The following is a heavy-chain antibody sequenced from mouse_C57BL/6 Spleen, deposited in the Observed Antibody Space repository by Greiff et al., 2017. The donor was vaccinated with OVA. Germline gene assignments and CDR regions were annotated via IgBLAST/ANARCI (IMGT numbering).Heavy chain of an antibody. J-gene: IGHJ2*01. D-gene: IGHD3-1*01. CDR2: IYPGDGDT. V-gene: IGHV1-82*01. CDR3: ARSGWGLDY. CDR1: GYAFSSSW. Sequence: VQLQQSGPELVKPGASVKISCKASGYAFSSSWMNWVKQRPGKGLEWIGRIYPGDGDTNYNGKFKGKATLTADKSSSTAYMQLSSLTSEDSAVYFCARSGWGLDYWGQGTTLTVSS.